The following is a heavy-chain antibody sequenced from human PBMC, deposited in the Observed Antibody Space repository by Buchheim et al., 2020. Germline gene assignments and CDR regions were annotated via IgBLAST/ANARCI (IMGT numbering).Heavy chain of an antibody. V-gene: IGHV4-39*07. CDR3: ARDRGGGYCSGGSCYKSNNWFDP. Sequence: QLQLQESGPGLVKPSETLSLTCTVSGGSISSSSYYWGWIRQPPGKGLEWIGSIYYSGSTYYNPSLKSRVTISVDPSKNQFSLKLSSVTAADTAVYYCARDRGGGYCSGGSCYKSNNWFDPWGQGTL. CDR2: IYYSGST. J-gene: IGHJ5*02. D-gene: IGHD2-15*01. CDR1: GGSISSSSYY.